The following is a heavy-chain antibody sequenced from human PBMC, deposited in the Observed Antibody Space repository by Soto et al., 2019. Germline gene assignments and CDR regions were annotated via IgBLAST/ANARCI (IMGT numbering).Heavy chain of an antibody. CDR3: AAAGLATPPAYYYYYYGMDV. V-gene: IGHV1-58*01. CDR2: IVVGSGNT. J-gene: IGHJ6*02. CDR1: GFTFTSSA. Sequence: VKVSCKASGFTFTSSAVQWVRQARGQRLEWIGWIVVGSGNTNYAQKFQERVTITRDMSTSTAYMELSSLRSEDTAVYYCAAAGLATPPAYYYYYYGMDVWGQGTAVTVSS.